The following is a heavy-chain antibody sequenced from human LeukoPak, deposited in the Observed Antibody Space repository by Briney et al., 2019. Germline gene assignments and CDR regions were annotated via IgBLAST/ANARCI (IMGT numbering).Heavy chain of an antibody. D-gene: IGHD3/OR15-3a*01. CDR2: IYYSGST. Sequence: PSQTLSLTCTVSGGSISSGSYYWSWIRQPPGKGLEWIGYIYYSGSTNYNPSLKSRVTISVDTSKNQFSLKLSSVTAADTAVYYCARAKDSYYYYYMDVWGKGTTVTVSS. V-gene: IGHV4-61*01. J-gene: IGHJ6*03. CDR1: GGSISSGSYY. CDR3: ARAKDSYYYYYMDV.